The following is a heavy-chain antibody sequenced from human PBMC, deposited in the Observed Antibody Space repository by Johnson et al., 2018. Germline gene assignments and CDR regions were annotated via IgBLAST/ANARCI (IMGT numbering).Heavy chain of an antibody. J-gene: IGHJ3*02. D-gene: IGHD3-22*01. V-gene: IGHV1-8*01. CDR2: MNHNSGNT. Sequence: QVELGEAGAEVKKAGASVEVCCKASGYTFTSYDINWVRQATGQGLEWMGWMNHNSGNTGYAQKFQGRVTMTRKTSISTAYMELSSLRSEDTAVDYCARGGFYYDSSGYYDAFDIWGQGTMVTVSS. CDR1: GYTFTSYD. CDR3: ARGGFYYDSSGYYDAFDI.